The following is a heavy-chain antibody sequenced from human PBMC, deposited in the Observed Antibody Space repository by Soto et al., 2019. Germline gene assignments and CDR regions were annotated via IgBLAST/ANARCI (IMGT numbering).Heavy chain of an antibody. CDR2: ISYDGSAE. CDR1: GFTFRSFG. V-gene: IGHV3-30*18. J-gene: IGHJ6*02. CDR3: AKHLEHPPSDGMDV. Sequence: GGSLRLSCAASGFTFRSFGMHWVRQAPGKGLEWVALISYDGSAEYYADSVKGRFTVSRDNSKHTLYLQMNSLHVEDTAIYYCAKHLEHPPSDGMDVWGQGTTVTVSS.